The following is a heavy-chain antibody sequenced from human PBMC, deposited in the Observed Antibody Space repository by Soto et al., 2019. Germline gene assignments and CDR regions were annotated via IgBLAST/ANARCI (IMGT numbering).Heavy chain of an antibody. CDR2: INPSGGST. J-gene: IGHJ5*02. CDR1: GYTFTSCY. V-gene: IGHV1-46*01. Sequence: ASVKVSCKASGYTFTSCYMHWVRQAPGQGLEWMGIINPSGGSTSYAQKFQGRVTMTTDTSTSTAYMELRSLRSDDTAVYYCAREDYDILTGYSFSEYNWFDPWGQGTLVTVSS. D-gene: IGHD3-9*01. CDR3: AREDYDILTGYSFSEYNWFDP.